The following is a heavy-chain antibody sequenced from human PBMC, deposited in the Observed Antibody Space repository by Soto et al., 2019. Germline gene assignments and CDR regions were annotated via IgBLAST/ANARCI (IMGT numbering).Heavy chain of an antibody. CDR2: IKEDGSEK. CDR1: GFTFSSYW. Sequence: EVQLVESGGGLVQPGGSLRLSCAASGFTFSSYWMSWVRQAPGKGLEWVANIKEDGSEKYYVDSVKGRFTISRDNAKNSLYLQMNSLRAEDTAVYYCARHSSGWEGGGYGMDVWGQGTTVTVSS. J-gene: IGHJ6*02. V-gene: IGHV3-7*03. D-gene: IGHD6-19*01. CDR3: ARHSSGWEGGGYGMDV.